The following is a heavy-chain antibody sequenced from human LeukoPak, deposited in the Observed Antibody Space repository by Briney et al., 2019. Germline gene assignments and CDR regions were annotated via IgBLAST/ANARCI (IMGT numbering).Heavy chain of an antibody. CDR1: GYTFAAHH. Sequence: GASVKVSCKASGYTFAAHHIHGVRQAPGQGLEWMGWILPDGRDTKYSQKFQDRMTLTTDTSTNTAYMELSSLIPDDTAVYYCSGRYGPGPVWGQGTLISASP. D-gene: IGHD3-10*01. CDR2: ILPDGRDT. CDR3: SGRYGPGPV. J-gene: IGHJ4*02. V-gene: IGHV1-2*02.